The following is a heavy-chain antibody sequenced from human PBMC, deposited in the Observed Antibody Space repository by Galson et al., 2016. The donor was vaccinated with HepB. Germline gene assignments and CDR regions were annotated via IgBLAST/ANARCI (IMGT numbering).Heavy chain of an antibody. CDR1: GYIFTNNW. CDR3: ARDGDKYDFWSDYYPKYGDY. V-gene: IGHV5-10-1*01. J-gene: IGHJ4*02. Sequence: QSGAEVTKPGESLRISCRGSGYIFTNNWITWVRQMPGKGLEWMGRIDPSDSYSDYSPSFQGHVSISVDKSISTVYLQWTSLTASDTAMYYCARDGDKYDFWSDYYPKYGDYWGQGTLVTVSS. CDR2: IDPSDSYS. D-gene: IGHD3-3*01.